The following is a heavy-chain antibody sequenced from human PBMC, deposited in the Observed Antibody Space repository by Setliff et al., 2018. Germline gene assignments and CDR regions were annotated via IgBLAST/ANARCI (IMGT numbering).Heavy chain of an antibody. D-gene: IGHD5-12*01. CDR1: KFSFSSYY. CDR3: ARDVLSYTAYHWLNF. J-gene: IGHJ4*02. CDR2: ISTTGDTI. V-gene: IGHV3-11*01. Sequence: PGGSLRLSCTASKFSFSSYYMAWIRQTPGKGLEWLSYISTTGDTISYADSVKGRFTVSRDNAANPVSLRMSSLSPEDTAVYFCARDVLSYTAYHWLNFWGPGALVTVS.